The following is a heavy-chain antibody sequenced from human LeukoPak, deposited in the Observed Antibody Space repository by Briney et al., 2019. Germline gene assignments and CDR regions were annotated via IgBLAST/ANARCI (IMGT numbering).Heavy chain of an antibody. V-gene: IGHV3-9*03. CDR2: INWNSGSM. D-gene: IGHD6-13*01. CDR1: GFTFDDYA. Sequence: GGSLRLSCAASGFTFDDYAMHWVRQAPGKGLEWVSGINWNSGSMGYADSVKGRFTISRDNAKNSLYLQMNSLRAEDMAFYYCAKDLKSSSWFANDAFDIWGQGTMVTVSS. CDR3: AKDLKSSSWFANDAFDI. J-gene: IGHJ3*02.